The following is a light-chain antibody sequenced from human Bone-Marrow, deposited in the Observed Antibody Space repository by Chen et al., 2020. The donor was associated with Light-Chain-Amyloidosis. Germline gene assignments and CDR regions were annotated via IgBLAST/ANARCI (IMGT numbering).Light chain of an antibody. CDR1: DLPKKY. CDR3: QSADSSGTYEVI. J-gene: IGLJ2*01. CDR2: RDT. V-gene: IGLV3-25*03. Sequence: SYELTPPPSVSVSPGQTARITCSGDDLPKKYAYWYQQKPGQAPGLVIHRDTERPSGISGRFSGSSAGTTATLTISGVQAEDEADYHCQSADSSGTYEVIFGGGTKLTVL.